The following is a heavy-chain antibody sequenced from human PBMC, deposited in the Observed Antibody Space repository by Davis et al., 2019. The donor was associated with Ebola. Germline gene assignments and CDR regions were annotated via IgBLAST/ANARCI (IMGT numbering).Heavy chain of an antibody. CDR1: GYTFIGYG. V-gene: IGHV1-18*01. CDR3: ARSDRNTYYYYGMDV. Sequence: ASVKVSCKASGYTFIGYGISWVRQAPGQGLEWMGWISTFNGNTDYAQKFQGRVTMTTDTSTNTAYMELSSLRSEDTAVYYCARSDRNTYYYYGMDVWGQGTTVTVSS. D-gene: IGHD4-11*01. J-gene: IGHJ6*02. CDR2: ISTFNGNT.